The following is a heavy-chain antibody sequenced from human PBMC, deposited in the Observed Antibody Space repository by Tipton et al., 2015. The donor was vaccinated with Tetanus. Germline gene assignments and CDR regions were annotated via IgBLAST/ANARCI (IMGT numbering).Heavy chain of an antibody. J-gene: IGHJ5*02. D-gene: IGHD1-20*01. CDR2: IYYTGNT. V-gene: IGHV4-39*01. Sequence: TLSLTCTVSGGSMSSSSYFWAWIRQPPGKGLEWIGSIYYTGNTNYNSSHKSRVTISVDTSKNQFSLKLTSVTAADTSVYYCAGLSSNWKAMGFDPWGQGTLVTVAS. CDR3: AGLSSNWKAMGFDP. CDR1: GGSMSSSSYF.